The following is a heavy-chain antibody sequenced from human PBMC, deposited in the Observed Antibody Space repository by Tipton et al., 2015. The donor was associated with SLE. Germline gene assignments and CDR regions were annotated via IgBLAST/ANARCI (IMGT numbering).Heavy chain of an antibody. J-gene: IGHJ3*02. CDR1: GFTFSSYG. D-gene: IGHD3-3*01. CDR3: ANWYDFWRVEPAFDI. Sequence: SLRLSCAASGFTFSSYGMHWVRQAPGKGLEWVAVISYDGSNKYYADSVKGRFTISRDNSKNTLYLQMNSLRAEDTAVYYCANWYDFWRVEPAFDIWGQGTMVTVSS. V-gene: IGHV3-30*18. CDR2: ISYDGSNK.